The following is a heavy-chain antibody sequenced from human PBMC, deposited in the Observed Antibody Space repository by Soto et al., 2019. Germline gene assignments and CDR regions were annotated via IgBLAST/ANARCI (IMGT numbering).Heavy chain of an antibody. Sequence: QLQLQESGPGLVTPSETLSLTCTVSGGSISSSSYFWAWVRQSPAKGLEWIGSINYRRTTFYSASLKNRVTISIDTSRNQFSLTLNSVTAADTAVYYCARLVACKGGSCKFAPWGQGTLVTVSS. D-gene: IGHD2-15*01. CDR2: INYRRTT. CDR3: ARLVACKGGSCKFAP. CDR1: GGSISSSSYF. V-gene: IGHV4-39*01. J-gene: IGHJ5*02.